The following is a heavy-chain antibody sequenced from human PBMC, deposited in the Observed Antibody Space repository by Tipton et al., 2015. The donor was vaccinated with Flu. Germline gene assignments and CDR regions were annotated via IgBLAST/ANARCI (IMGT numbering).Heavy chain of an antibody. Sequence: TLSLTCTVSGGSISSGSYYWTWIRQPAGKGLEWIGSIDHSGTTYYNPSLKSRVTISVDTSKNQFSLKLSSVTAADTAVFYCASHSYSRGRAGHWGQGTLVTVSS. CDR1: GGSISSGSYY. CDR3: ASHSYSRGRAGH. J-gene: IGHJ4*02. V-gene: IGHV4-61*02. CDR2: IDHSGTT. D-gene: IGHD4-11*01.